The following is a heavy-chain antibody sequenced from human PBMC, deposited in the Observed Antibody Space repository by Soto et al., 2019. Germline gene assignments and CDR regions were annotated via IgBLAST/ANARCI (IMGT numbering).Heavy chain of an antibody. V-gene: IGHV4-31*02. CDR2: IYYNGNT. Sequence: QVQVQESGPGLVKPSQTLSLKCSVSGGSIGSRDYYWSWIRQHPEKGLEWIGSIYYNGNTDYNPSLGGRPTLSLATSMNEFSLKLTSVTAADTAVYYCARDKGGAALKGSGMDVWGQGTTVTVS. J-gene: IGHJ6*02. CDR1: GGSIGSRDYY. D-gene: IGHD3-10*01. CDR3: ARDKGGAALKGSGMDV.